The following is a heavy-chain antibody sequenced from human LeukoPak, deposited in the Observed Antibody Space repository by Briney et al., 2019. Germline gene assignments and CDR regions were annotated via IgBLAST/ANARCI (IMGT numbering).Heavy chain of an antibody. Sequence: ASVKVSCKASGYTFTSYGISWVRQAPGQGLEWMGWISAYNGNTNYAQKLQGRVTMTTDTSTSTAYMELRSLRSDDTAVYYCARVGTYNYGDYYFDYWGQGTLVTVSS. CDR3: ARVGTYNYGDYYFDY. J-gene: IGHJ4*02. V-gene: IGHV1-18*01. D-gene: IGHD4-17*01. CDR2: ISAYNGNT. CDR1: GYTFTSYG.